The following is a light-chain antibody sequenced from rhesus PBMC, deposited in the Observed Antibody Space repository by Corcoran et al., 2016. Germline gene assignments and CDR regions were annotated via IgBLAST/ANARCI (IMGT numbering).Light chain of an antibody. V-gene: IGKV1S17*01. CDR2: AAS. CDR3: EHGYGLFT. J-gene: IGKJ3*01. Sequence: DIQMTQSPSSLSAPVGERVTITCSARQAICNKLAWYQQKPGKVPKFLIYAASPLHRGFPSRIRGSGSGTNFTLATSSLQPEHFAPCYWEHGYGLFTFGPGTKLDVK. CDR1: QAICNK.